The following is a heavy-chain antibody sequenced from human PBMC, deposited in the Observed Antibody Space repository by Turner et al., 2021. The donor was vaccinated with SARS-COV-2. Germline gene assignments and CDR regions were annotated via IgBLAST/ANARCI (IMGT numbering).Heavy chain of an antibody. CDR1: GFTFSNDG. J-gene: IGHJ4*02. CDR2: ISYDGSNK. D-gene: IGHD2-15*01. V-gene: IGHV3-30*18. Sequence: QVQLVESGGGVVQPGRSLRLSCAASGFTFSNDGVHWVRQAPGKGLEWVAVISYDGSNKYYADSVKGRFTISRDNSKNTLYLQMNSLRAEDTAVYYCAKSGGMYCSGGNCYSSYFDYWGQGTLVTVSS. CDR3: AKSGGMYCSGGNCYSSYFDY.